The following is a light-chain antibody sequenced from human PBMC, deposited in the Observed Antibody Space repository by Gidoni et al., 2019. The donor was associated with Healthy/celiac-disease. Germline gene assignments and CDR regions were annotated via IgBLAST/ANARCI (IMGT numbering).Light chain of an antibody. CDR3: QQYYSTPPA. CDR2: WAS. CDR1: QSVLYSSNNKNY. Sequence: DIVMTQSPYSLPVSLGERATIHCKSSQSVLYSSNNKNYLAWYQQKPGQPPKLLIYWASTRESGVPDRFSGSGSGTDFTLTISSLQAEDVAVYYCQQYYSTPPAFGPGTKVEIK. V-gene: IGKV4-1*01. J-gene: IGKJ3*01.